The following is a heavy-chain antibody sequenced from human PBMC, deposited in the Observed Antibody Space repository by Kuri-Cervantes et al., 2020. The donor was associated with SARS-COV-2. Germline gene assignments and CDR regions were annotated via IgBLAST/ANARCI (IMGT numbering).Heavy chain of an antibody. J-gene: IGHJ6*03. V-gene: IGHV1-18*01. CDR1: GYTFTSYG. CDR2: ISAYNGNT. CDR3: AREEAAAGTGAFWSWGYYYYYMDV. D-gene: IGHD6-13*01. Sequence: ASVKVSCKASGYTFTSYGISWVRQAPGQGLEWMGWISAYNGNTNYAQKLQGRVTMTTDTSTSTAYMALRSLRSDDTAVYYCAREEAAAGTGAFWSWGYYYYYMDVWGKGTTVTVSS.